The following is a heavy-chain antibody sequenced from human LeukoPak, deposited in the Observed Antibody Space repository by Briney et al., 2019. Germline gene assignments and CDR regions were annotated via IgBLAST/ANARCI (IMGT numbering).Heavy chain of an antibody. CDR2: IKPDGSEK. V-gene: IGHV3-7*03. CDR1: GFTFSSYW. CDR3: ARGVYGDQYYFDY. D-gene: IGHD4-17*01. J-gene: IGHJ4*02. Sequence: GGSLRLSCAASGFTFSSYWMSWVRQAPGKGLEWVANIKPDGSEKYSVDSVKGRFTISRDNAKNSLFLQMNSLRAEDTAVYYCARGVYGDQYYFDYWDQGTLVTVSS.